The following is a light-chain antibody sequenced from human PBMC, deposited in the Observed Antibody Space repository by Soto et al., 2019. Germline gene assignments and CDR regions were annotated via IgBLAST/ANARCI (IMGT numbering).Light chain of an antibody. CDR2: GAS. Sequence: ETVMTQSPATLSVSPGGRTTLSCRASQSVSGDLAWYQQKPGQAPMLLIYGASTRATGIPARFSGSGSGTEFTLTISSLQSEDFAVYYCQQYGNWPLTFGQGTRLEIK. CDR3: QQYGNWPLT. J-gene: IGKJ5*01. CDR1: QSVSGD. V-gene: IGKV3-15*01.